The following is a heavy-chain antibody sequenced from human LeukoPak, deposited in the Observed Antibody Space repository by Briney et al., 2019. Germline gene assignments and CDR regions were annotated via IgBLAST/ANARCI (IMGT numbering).Heavy chain of an antibody. V-gene: IGHV1-2*06. J-gene: IGHJ4*02. Sequence: EASVKVSCKASGYTFTGYYMHWVRQAPGQGLEWMGRINPNSGGTNYAQKFQGRVTMTRDTSISTAYMGLSRLRSDDTAVYYCARGYGDEYYFDYWGQGTLVTVSS. D-gene: IGHD4-17*01. CDR3: ARGYGDEYYFDY. CDR1: GYTFTGYY. CDR2: INPNSGGT.